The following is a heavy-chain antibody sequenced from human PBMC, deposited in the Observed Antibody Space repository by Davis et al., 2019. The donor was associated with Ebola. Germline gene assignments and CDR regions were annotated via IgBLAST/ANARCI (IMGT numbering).Heavy chain of an antibody. CDR2: INSDGSSP. CDR3: ARSSYQPDY. J-gene: IGHJ4*02. Sequence: PGGSLRLSCEASGFTFSSYWMHWVRQAPGKGLVWVSNINSDGSSPSYADSVKGRFTISRDNAKNTLFLQMNGLRAEETAVYYCARSSYQPDYWGQGTLVTVSS. CDR1: GFTFSSYW. D-gene: IGHD2-2*01. V-gene: IGHV3-74*01.